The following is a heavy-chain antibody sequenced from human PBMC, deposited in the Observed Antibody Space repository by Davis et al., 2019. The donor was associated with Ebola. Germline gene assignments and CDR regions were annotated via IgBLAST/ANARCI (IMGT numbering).Heavy chain of an antibody. D-gene: IGHD2-2*01. CDR1: GYTFTSYG. J-gene: IGHJ5*02. Sequence: ASVKVSCKASGYTFTSYGISWVRQAPGRGLEWMGWISAYNGNTNYAQKLQGRVTMTTDTSTSTAYMELRSLRSDDTAVYYCALRKVGYCSSTSCYWFDPWGQGTLVTVSS. CDR2: ISAYNGNT. CDR3: ALRKVGYCSSTSCYWFDP. V-gene: IGHV1-18*01.